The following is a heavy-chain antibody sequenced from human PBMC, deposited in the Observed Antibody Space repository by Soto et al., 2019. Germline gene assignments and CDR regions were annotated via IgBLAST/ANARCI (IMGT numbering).Heavy chain of an antibody. CDR2: ISNDVRNI. J-gene: IGHJ4*02. V-gene: IGHV3-30*18. CDR3: VKDTLGGMTPVFMQGHD. D-gene: IGHD3-10*02. Sequence: GGSLRLSCAASGLTFSTYGFHWVRQAPGKGLEWVAVISNDVRNIHYAESVKGRFTISRDNSKNTLYLQMNSLRPNDTAVYYCVKDTLGGMTPVFMQGHDCGQGPLVTVSS. CDR1: GLTFSTYG.